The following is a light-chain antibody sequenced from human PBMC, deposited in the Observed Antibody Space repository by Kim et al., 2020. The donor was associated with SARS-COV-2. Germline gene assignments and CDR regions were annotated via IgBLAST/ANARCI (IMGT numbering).Light chain of an antibody. J-gene: IGKJ3*01. V-gene: IGKV3-11*01. CDR3: QQRSNWFT. CDR2: DAS. CDR1: QSVTKY. Sequence: SLSPGERATLACRASQSVTKYLAWYQQKPGQAPRLLIYDASKRATGIPARFSGSGSGTDFTLTISSLESEDFAVYYCQQRSNWFTFGPGTKVDIK.